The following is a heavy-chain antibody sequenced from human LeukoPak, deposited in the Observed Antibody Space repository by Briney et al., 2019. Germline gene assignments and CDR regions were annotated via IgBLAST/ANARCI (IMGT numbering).Heavy chain of an antibody. CDR1: GFTFGSYS. J-gene: IGHJ4*02. CDR2: ISSSSSYI. D-gene: IGHD4-17*01. V-gene: IGHV3-21*01. Sequence: PGGSLRLSCAASGFTFGSYSMNWVRQAQGQGLEWVSSISSSSSYINYADSVKGRFTISRDNAKNSLYLQMNSLRAEDTAVYYCARATDGDYVPYWGQGTLVTVSS. CDR3: ARATDGDYVPY.